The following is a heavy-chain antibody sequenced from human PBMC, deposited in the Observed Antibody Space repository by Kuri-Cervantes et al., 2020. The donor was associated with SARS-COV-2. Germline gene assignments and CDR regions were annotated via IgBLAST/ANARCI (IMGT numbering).Heavy chain of an antibody. V-gene: IGHV4-4*02. CDR2: IYHCGST. J-gene: IGHJ4*02. CDR1: GVSISSSNW. Sequence: SETLSLTCAVSGVSISSSNWWSWVRQPPGKGLEWIGEIYHCGSTNYNPSLKSRVTISVDKSKNQFSLKLSSVTAADTAVYYCARVGFTIFGVGYYFDYWGQGTLVTVSS. D-gene: IGHD3-3*01. CDR3: ARVGFTIFGVGYYFDY.